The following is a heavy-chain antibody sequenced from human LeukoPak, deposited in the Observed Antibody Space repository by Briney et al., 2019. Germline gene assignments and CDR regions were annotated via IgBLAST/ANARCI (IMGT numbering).Heavy chain of an antibody. CDR1: GFTFSSYA. CDR2: ISYDGSNK. D-gene: IGHD3-22*01. Sequence: PGGSLRLSCAASGFTFSSYAMHWVRQAPGKGLEWVAVISYDGSNKYYADSVKGRFTISRDNSKNTLYLQMISLRAEDTAVYYCAREGGDYYDSSGYYHWFDYWGQGTLVTVSS. CDR3: AREGGDYYDSSGYYHWFDY. V-gene: IGHV3-30-3*01. J-gene: IGHJ4*02.